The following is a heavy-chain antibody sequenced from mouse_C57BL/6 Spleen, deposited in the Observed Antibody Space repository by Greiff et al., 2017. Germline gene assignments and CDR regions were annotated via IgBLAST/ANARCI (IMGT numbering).Heavy chain of an antibody. CDR1: GYTFTSYG. CDR2: FFPRIGNT. D-gene: IGHD1-1*01. J-gene: IGHJ2*01. CDR3: ARSGTTVVADY. V-gene: IGHV1-81*01. Sequence: VQLQQSGAELARPGASVKLSCKASGYTFTSYGISWVKQRTGQGLEWIGEFFPRIGNTYYNEKFKGKAPLTADKSSSTAYMELRSLTSEDSAVYFCARSGTTVVADYWGQGTTLTVSS.